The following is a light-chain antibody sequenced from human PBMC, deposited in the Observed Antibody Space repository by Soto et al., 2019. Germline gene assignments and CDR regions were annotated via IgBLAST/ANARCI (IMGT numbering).Light chain of an antibody. Sequence: QSALTQPASVSGSPGQSITISCTGTINDIGGYDFVSWYQQHPGKAPKLIIFEVSNRPSGVSNRFSGSKSGDTASLTISGLRAEDEADYYCSSKTTTTPYHFGSGTKVTV. V-gene: IGLV2-14*01. CDR3: SSKTTTTPYH. CDR2: EVS. CDR1: INDIGGYDF. J-gene: IGLJ1*01.